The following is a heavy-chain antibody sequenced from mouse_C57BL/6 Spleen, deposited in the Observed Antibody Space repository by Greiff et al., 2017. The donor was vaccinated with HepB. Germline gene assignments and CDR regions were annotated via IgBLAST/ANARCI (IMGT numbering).Heavy chain of an antibody. CDR3: AREDDGYSYAMDY. CDR1: GYTFTDHT. D-gene: IGHD2-3*01. Sequence: VQLQQSDAELVKPGASVKISCEVSGYTFTDHTIHWMKQRPEQGLEWIGYIYPRDGSTKYNEKFKGKATLTADKSSSTAYMQLNSLTSEDSAVYFCAREDDGYSYAMDYWGQGTSVTVSS. J-gene: IGHJ4*01. V-gene: IGHV1-78*01. CDR2: IYPRDGST.